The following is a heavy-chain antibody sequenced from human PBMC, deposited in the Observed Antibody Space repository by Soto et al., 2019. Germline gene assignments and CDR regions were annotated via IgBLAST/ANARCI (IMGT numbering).Heavy chain of an antibody. Sequence: GGSLRLSCAASGFTFTSYAMSWVRQAPGKGLEWVAAISGGGGDSTYYTDSVKGRFTISRDNAKNMLHLQMNSLRAEDTAVYYCARALTYYYDIDYWGQGTLVTVSS. V-gene: IGHV3-23*01. D-gene: IGHD3-22*01. CDR1: GFTFTSYA. CDR2: ISGGGGDST. J-gene: IGHJ4*02. CDR3: ARALTYYYDIDY.